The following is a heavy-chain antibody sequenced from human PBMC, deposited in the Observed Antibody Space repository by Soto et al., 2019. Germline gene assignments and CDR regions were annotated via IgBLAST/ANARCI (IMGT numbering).Heavy chain of an antibody. Sequence: GESLKISCKVSGYSLTSYWIGWARQRPGEGLEWLGVMFPADSETRYRPSFEGQVTISADKTTGTAYLQWRSLRASDTAMYYCARTQSTGGDGFYSDYWGQGTQVTGSS. V-gene: IGHV5-51*01. D-gene: IGHD2-21*02. CDR1: GYSLTSYW. CDR2: MFPADSET. CDR3: ARTQSTGGDGFYSDY. J-gene: IGHJ4*02.